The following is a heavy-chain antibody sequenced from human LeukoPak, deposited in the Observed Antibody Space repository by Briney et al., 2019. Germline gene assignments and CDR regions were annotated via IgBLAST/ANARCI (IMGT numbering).Heavy chain of an antibody. D-gene: IGHD2-21*02. V-gene: IGHV3-23*01. J-gene: IGHJ4*02. Sequence: GGSLRLSCAASGFTFSSYGMSWVRQAPGKGLEWVSAISGSGGSTYYADSVKGRFTISRDNSKNTLYLQMNSLRAEDTAVYYCAKDNIIVVVTATFFDYWGQGTLVTVSS. CDR1: GFTFSSYG. CDR2: ISGSGGST. CDR3: AKDNIIVVVTATFFDY.